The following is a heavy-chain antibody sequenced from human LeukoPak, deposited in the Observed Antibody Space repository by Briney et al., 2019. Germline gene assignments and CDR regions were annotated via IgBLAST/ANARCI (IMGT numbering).Heavy chain of an antibody. Sequence: GASVKVSCKASGYTFTGYYMHWVRQAPGQGLEWMGWINPNSGGTNDAQKFQGRVTMTRDTSISTAYMELSKLRSDDTAVYYCARASGYYSRTDDVEAFDIWGQGTMVTVSS. CDR3: ARASGYYSRTDDVEAFDI. D-gene: IGHD3-22*01. V-gene: IGHV1-2*02. CDR1: GYTFTGYY. J-gene: IGHJ3*02. CDR2: INPNSGGT.